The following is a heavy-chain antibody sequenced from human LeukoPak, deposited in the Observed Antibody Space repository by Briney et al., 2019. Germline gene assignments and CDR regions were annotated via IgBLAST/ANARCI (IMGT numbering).Heavy chain of an antibody. Sequence: GGSLRLSCAASGVTFSSYWMHWVRQAPGKGLVWVSRINTDGSSTTYADSVKGRFTISRDNAENTLYLQMNSLRVEDTAVYYCARAHEEGEQPVDYWGQGILVTVSS. J-gene: IGHJ4*02. D-gene: IGHD3-16*01. V-gene: IGHV3-74*01. CDR3: ARAHEEGEQPVDY. CDR1: GVTFSSYW. CDR2: INTDGSST.